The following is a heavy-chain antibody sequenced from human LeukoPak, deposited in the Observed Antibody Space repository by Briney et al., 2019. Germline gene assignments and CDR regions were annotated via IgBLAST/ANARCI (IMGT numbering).Heavy chain of an antibody. CDR2: IRSSGSTI. CDR1: GFSFSTYC. Sequence: GGSLRLSCAASGFSFSTYCRNWVRQAPGKGLEWVSYIRSSGSTIYYADSVKGRFTISRDNAKNSLYLQMNSLRDEDTAVYYCARDPAHSSGPFDCWGQGTLVTVSS. V-gene: IGHV3-48*02. D-gene: IGHD3-22*01. J-gene: IGHJ4*02. CDR3: ARDPAHSSGPFDC.